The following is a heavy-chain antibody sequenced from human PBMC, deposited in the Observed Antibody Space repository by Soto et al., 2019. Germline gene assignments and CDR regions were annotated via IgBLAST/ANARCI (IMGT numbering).Heavy chain of an antibody. J-gene: IGHJ5*02. CDR3: ARRQGEGTMVRGVSWWFDP. V-gene: IGHV5-51*01. Sequence: EVQLVQSGAEVKKPGESLKISCRGSGYSFTTYWIVWVRQMPGKGLECMGIIYPGDSDTRYSPSFQGQVTISADKSISTAYLQWTSLKASDTAMYYCARRQGEGTMVRGVSWWFDPWGQGTLVTVSS. CDR1: GYSFTTYW. CDR2: IYPGDSDT. D-gene: IGHD3-10*01.